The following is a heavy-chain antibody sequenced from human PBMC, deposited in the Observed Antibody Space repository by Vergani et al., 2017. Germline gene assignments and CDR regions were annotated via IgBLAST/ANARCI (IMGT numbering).Heavy chain of an antibody. D-gene: IGHD2-15*01. CDR2: IIPILGIA. V-gene: IGHV1-69*04. Sequence: QVQLVQSGAEVKKPGASVKVSCKASGGTFSSYAISWVRQAPGQGLEWMGRIIPILGIANYTQKFQGRVTITADKSTSTAYMELSSLRSEDTAVYYCANLGGRVVVAATWGQGTLVTVSS. CDR1: GGTFSSYA. CDR3: ANLGGRVVVAAT. J-gene: IGHJ4*02.